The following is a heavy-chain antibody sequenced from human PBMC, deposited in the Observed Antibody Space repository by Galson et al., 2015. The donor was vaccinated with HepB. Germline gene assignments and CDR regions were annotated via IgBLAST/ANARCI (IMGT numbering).Heavy chain of an antibody. CDR1: GFTFSSYE. CDR3: AREQLFYGWSNGRDV. V-gene: IGHV3-48*03. CDR2: ISSSGSTI. D-gene: IGHD5-18*01. Sequence: SLRLSCAASGFTFSSYEMNWVRQAPGKGPEWVSYISSSGSTIYYADSVKGRFTISRDNAKNSLYLQMNSLRAEDTAVYYCAREQLFYGWSNGRDVWGQGTTVTVSS. J-gene: IGHJ6*02.